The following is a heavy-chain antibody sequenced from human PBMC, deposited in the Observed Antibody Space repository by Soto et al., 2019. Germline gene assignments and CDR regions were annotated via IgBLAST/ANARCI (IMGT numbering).Heavy chain of an antibody. CDR2: ISGSGGST. D-gene: IGHD6-6*01. CDR1: GFTFSSYA. CDR3: AKDWDSTSVAGYYYYYYGMDV. V-gene: IGHV3-23*01. Sequence: GGSLRLSCAASGFTFSSYAMSWVRQAPGKGLEWVSAISGSGGSTYYADSVKGRFTISRDNSKNTLYLHMNSLRAEDTAVYYCAKDWDSTSVAGYYYYYYGMDVWGQGTTVTVSS. J-gene: IGHJ6*02.